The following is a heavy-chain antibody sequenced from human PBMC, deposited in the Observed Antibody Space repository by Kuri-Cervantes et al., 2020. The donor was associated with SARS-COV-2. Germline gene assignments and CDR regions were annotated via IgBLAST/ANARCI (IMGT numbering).Heavy chain of an antibody. CDR3: ATTFAFLMGATYDY. CDR1: GYTFTSYY. J-gene: IGHJ4*02. D-gene: IGHD1-26*01. Sequence: ASVKVSCKASGYTFTSYYMHWVRQAPGQGLEWMGIINPSGGSTSYAQKFQGRVTMTEDTSTDTSYMELSSLRSEDTAVYYCATTFAFLMGATYDYWGQGTLSPSPQ. CDR2: INPSGGST. V-gene: IGHV1-46*01.